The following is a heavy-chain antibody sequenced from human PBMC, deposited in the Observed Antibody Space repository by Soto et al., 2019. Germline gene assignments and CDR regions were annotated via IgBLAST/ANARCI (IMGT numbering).Heavy chain of an antibody. CDR1: GGSFSGYN. CDR3: ASVRTYYDYIWGSYRPYYFDY. J-gene: IGHJ4*02. V-gene: IGHV4-34*01. Sequence: SEALSLTSAVYGGSFSGYNWSWIRQPPGKGLEWIGEINHSGSTNYNPSLKSRVTISVDTSKNQFSLKLSSVTAADTAVYYCASVRTYYDYIWGSYRPYYFDYWGQGTLVTVSS. D-gene: IGHD3-16*02. CDR2: INHSGST.